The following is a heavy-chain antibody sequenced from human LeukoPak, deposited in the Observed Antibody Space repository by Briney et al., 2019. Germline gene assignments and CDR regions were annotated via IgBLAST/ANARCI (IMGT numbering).Heavy chain of an antibody. CDR2: ISGDGTST. Sequence: PGRSLRLSCAASGFTFSSYWMHWVRQAPGKGLVWVSRISGDGTSTGYADSVKGRFTISRDNAKNMLYLQMNSLRDEDTAVYYCGRQQAAAGDYWGQRTLVTVSS. CDR3: GRQQAAAGDY. J-gene: IGHJ4*02. CDR1: GFTFSSYW. D-gene: IGHD6-13*01. V-gene: IGHV3-74*01.